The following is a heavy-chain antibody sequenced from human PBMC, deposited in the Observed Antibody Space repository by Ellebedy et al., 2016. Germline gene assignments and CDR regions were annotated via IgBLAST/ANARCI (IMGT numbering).Heavy chain of an antibody. J-gene: IGHJ5*02. D-gene: IGHD2-2*02. CDR3: ARDPCTTTSCYTWFDP. V-gene: IGHV1-2*02. CDR2: INSNSGAT. Sequence: ASVKVSCKTSGDIFTDYYMHWVRQAPGQGLEWMGWINSNSGATNYAQKFQGRVTMTRDTSISTAYMELGRLRSDDTAVYYCARDPCTTTSCYTWFDPWGQGTLVTVSS. CDR1: GDIFTDYY.